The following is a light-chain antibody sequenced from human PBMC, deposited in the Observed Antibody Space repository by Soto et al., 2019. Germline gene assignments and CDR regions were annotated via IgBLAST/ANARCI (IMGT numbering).Light chain of an antibody. CDR2: QTS. CDR3: HQRQSWPRT. J-gene: IGKJ1*01. CDR1: QSVSSN. Sequence: EIVMTQSPDTLSVSPGERATLSCRASQSVSSNLAWYQQKPGQAPRLLIYQTSIRAAGIPARFSASGTGTDFTLTISDVQPEDFAVYYCHQRQSWPRTFGQGTKVDI. V-gene: IGKV3D-15*03.